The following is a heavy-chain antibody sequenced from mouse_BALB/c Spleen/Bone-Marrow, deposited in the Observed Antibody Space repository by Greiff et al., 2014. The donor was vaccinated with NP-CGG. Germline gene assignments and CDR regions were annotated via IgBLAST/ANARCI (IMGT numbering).Heavy chain of an antibody. CDR1: GYSLTGYT. CDR2: INPYNGGT. CDR3: AGYRDDYGYGDY. V-gene: IGHV1-18*01. J-gene: IGHJ2*01. D-gene: IGHD1-2*01. Sequence: EVQLQQSGPELVKPGASMKISCKAPGYSLTGYTINWVKQSHGKDLEWIGLINPYNGGTSYNQKFRDKATLTVDKSSSTAYMELLSLTSEDSAVYYCAGYRDDYGYGDYWGQGSTLTVSS.